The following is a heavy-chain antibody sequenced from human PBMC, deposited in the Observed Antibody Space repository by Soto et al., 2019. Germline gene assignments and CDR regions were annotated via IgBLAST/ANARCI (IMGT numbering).Heavy chain of an antibody. V-gene: IGHV4-30-4*01. CDR3: ARAGDYDDSRGYYDY. D-gene: IGHD3-22*01. Sequence: SETLSLTCTVSGGSISSGDYYWSWIRQPPGKGLEWIGYIYYSGSTYYTPSPKSRVTISVDTSKNQFSLKLSSVTAADTAVYYCARAGDYDDSRGYYDYWGQGTLVTVSS. CDR2: IYYSGST. J-gene: IGHJ4*02. CDR1: GGSISSGDYY.